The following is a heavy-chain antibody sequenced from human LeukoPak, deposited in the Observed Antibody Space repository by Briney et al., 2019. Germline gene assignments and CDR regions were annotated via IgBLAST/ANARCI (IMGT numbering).Heavy chain of an antibody. CDR2: ISSSGSTI. CDR3: ARDPSSRAAAKPIDY. CDR1: GFTFSDYY. Sequence: GGSLRLSCAASGFTFSDYYMSWIRQAPGKGLEWGSYISSSGSTIYYADSVKGRFTISRDNAKNSLYLQMNSLRAEDTAVYYCARDPSSRAAAKPIDYWGQGTLVTVSS. D-gene: IGHD6-13*01. J-gene: IGHJ4*02. V-gene: IGHV3-11*01.